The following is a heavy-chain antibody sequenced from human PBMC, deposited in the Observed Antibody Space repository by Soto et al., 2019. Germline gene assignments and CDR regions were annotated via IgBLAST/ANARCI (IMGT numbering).Heavy chain of an antibody. J-gene: IGHJ4*02. CDR1: GGTFSNHA. D-gene: IGHD5-12*01. V-gene: IGHV1-69*12. CDR2: IIPIFGTT. Sequence: QVQVVQSGAEVKRPGSSVKVSCTASGGTFSNHAINWVRQAPGQGLEWMGVIIPIFGTTDYAQEFQGRVSFTADESTTTAYMELSSLRSEDTAMDYCATDQTREGTYDGNSLDYWGQGTLLTVSS. CDR3: ATDQTREGTYDGNSLDY.